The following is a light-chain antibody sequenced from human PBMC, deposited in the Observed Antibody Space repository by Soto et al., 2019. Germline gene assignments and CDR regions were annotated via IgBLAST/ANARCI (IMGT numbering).Light chain of an antibody. V-gene: IGKV3-15*01. CDR1: QSVSSK. Sequence: DIEMTQSPASLSASVGEGVTLSCRASQSVSSKLAWYQQKPGQAPKLLIYGASTRATGVPSRFSGSGSGTDFTLTISRLQPEDSAIYYCQQINSCVLTFGQGTKVEIK. CDR2: GAS. J-gene: IGKJ1*01. CDR3: QQINSCVLT.